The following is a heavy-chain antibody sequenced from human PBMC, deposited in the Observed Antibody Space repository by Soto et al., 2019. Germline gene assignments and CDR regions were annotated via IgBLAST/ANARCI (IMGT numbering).Heavy chain of an antibody. J-gene: IGHJ3*02. CDR1: GFTVSSNY. V-gene: IGHV3-66*01. CDR3: ARERCISSTCYTDAFDI. Sequence: GGSLRLSCAASGFTVSSNYMSWVRQAPGKGLEWVSVIYSSGSTYYADSVKGRFTISRDNSKNTLYLQMNSLRAEDTAVYYCARERCISSTCYTDAFDIWGQGTMVTVSS. D-gene: IGHD2-2*02. CDR2: IYSSGST.